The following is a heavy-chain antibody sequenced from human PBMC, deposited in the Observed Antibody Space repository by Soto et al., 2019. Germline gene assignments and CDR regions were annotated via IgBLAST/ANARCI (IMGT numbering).Heavy chain of an antibody. Sequence: ASVKVSCKASGYTFTGYYMHWVRQAPGQGLEWMGWINPNSGGTNYAQKFQGRVTMTRDTSISTAYMELSRLRSDDTAVYYCASRKRRNDNFYGMDVWGQGTTVTVSS. J-gene: IGHJ6*02. CDR1: GYTFTGYY. CDR3: ASRKRRNDNFYGMDV. D-gene: IGHD1-1*01. CDR2: INPNSGGT. V-gene: IGHV1-2*02.